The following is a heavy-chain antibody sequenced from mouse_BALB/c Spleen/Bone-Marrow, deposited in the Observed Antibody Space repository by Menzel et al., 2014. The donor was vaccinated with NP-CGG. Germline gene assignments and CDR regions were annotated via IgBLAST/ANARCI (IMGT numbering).Heavy chain of an antibody. J-gene: IGHJ2*01. CDR3: ARDSSGYFDY. V-gene: IGHV5-9-4*01. CDR2: ISSGGSYT. Sequence: EVQLVESGGGLVKPGGSLKLSCAASGFTFSYYAMSWVRQSPEKSLEWVAEISSGGSYTYYPDTVTGRFTISRDNAKNTLYLEMSSLRFEDTALYYCARDSSGYFDYWGQGTTRTVSS. D-gene: IGHD3-1*01. CDR1: GFTFSYYA.